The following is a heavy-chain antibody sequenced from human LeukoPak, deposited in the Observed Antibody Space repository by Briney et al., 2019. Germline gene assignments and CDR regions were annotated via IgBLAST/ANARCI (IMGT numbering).Heavy chain of an antibody. J-gene: IGHJ3*02. D-gene: IGHD6-13*01. Sequence: GGSLRLSCAASGFTLSSYWMHWVRQAPGKGLLWVSRINSDVSTTTYADSVKGRFTVSRDSAKITLYLQMNSLRAEDTAVYYCARGPFAYSSPAAAFDIWGQGTMVTVSS. CDR3: ARGPFAYSSPAAAFDI. V-gene: IGHV3-74*01. CDR1: GFTLSSYW. CDR2: INSDVSTT.